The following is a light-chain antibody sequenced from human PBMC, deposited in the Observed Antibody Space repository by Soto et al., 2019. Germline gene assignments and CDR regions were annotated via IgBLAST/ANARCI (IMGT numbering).Light chain of an antibody. CDR1: QRISSY. J-gene: IGKJ1*01. CDR3: QQSYSTPQWT. V-gene: IGKV1-39*01. Sequence: IQMTESPSTISASVGYRVTITCRGSQRISSYLNWYQQKPGKAPKLMLYAASSLQSGVPSRFSGSGSGTDFTLTISSLQPQDFATYYCQQSYSTPQWTFGQGTKVDIK. CDR2: AAS.